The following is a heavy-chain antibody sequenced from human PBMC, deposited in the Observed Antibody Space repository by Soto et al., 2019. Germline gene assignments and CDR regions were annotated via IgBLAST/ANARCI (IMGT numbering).Heavy chain of an antibody. J-gene: IGHJ4*02. CDR3: ARVGPRNYYYCSGYYDLLDY. Sequence: SETLSLTCAVSGGSISSGGYSWSWIRQPPGKGLEWIGYIYHSGSTYYNPSLKSRVTISVDRSKNQFSLKLTSVTAADTAVYYCARVGPRNYYYCSGYYDLLDYSGQGTLVTVSS. V-gene: IGHV4-30-2*01. CDR2: IYHSGST. D-gene: IGHD3-22*01. CDR1: GGSISSGGYS.